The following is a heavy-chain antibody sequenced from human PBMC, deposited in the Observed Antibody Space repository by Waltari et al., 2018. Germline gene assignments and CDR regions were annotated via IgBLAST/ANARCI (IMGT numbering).Heavy chain of an antibody. CDR2: IRNRGGNT. CDR3: TSWRVVAGTGWFDS. CDR1: GFRFSNYD. V-gene: IGHV3-23*01. D-gene: IGHD2-15*01. J-gene: IGHJ5*01. Sequence: EVQLLESGGGLVQPGGSLRISCAASGFRFSNYDMAWVRQGQGKGVEWVSGIRNRGGNTYYGDSVKGRFAISRDNSRNTLHLQMNGLRAEDTAIYYCTSWRVVAGTGWFDSWGQGTLVTVSS.